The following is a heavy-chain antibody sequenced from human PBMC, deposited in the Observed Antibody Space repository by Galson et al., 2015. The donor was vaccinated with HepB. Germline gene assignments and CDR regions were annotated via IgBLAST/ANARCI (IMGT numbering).Heavy chain of an antibody. CDR3: ARGGGRDAFDI. Sequence: ETLSLTCTVSGGPISSSSYYWGWIRQPPGKGLEWIGSIYYSGSTYYNPSLKSRVTISVDTYNTQFSLKLSSVTAAATAVYYCARGGGRDAFDIWAQGTMVTASS. J-gene: IGHJ3*02. CDR2: IYYSGST. V-gene: IGHV4-39*01. D-gene: IGHD2-15*01. CDR1: GGPISSSSYY.